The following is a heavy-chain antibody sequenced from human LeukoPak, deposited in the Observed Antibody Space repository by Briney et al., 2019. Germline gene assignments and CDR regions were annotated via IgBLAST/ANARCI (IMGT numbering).Heavy chain of an antibody. CDR3: VREERYGGNYDY. D-gene: IGHD1-1*01. Sequence: PGGSLTLSCAASGFSLSSHWMSWVRQAPGKGLEWVANIDQDGSEKYYVDSVMGRFTISRDNAQNSLYLQMNSLRAEDTAVYYCVREERYGGNYDYWGQGSLVTVSS. CDR2: IDQDGSEK. V-gene: IGHV3-7*01. J-gene: IGHJ4*02. CDR1: GFSLSSHW.